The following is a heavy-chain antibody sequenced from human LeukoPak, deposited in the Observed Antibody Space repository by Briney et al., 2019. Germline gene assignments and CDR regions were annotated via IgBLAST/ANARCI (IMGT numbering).Heavy chain of an antibody. D-gene: IGHD2-2*01. CDR2: MNHSCGST. CDR1: GYTFTSYY. J-gene: IGHJ4*02. V-gene: IGHV1-46*01. CDR3: ARDEGCGSTSCLYDY. Sequence: GASVKVSCKASGYTFTSYYMHWVRQAPGQGMEWMGMMNHSCGSTNYAQTFQGRVTMTRDMSTRKVYIELSSLRSEETTVYYYARDEGCGSTSCLYDYWGQGTLVTVSS.